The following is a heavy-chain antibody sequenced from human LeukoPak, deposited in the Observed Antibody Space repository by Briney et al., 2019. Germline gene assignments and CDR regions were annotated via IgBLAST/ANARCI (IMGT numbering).Heavy chain of an antibody. J-gene: IGHJ6*03. CDR3: ARGPRGFNYYYYMDV. D-gene: IGHD3-10*01. Sequence: ASVKVSCKASGYTFTGYYLHWVRQAPGQGLEWMGWIHPNSGGTSFAQKFQGRVTMTRDTSITTAYMELSGLRSDDTAVYYCARGPRGFNYYYYMDVWGKGTTVTVSS. CDR1: GYTFTGYY. CDR2: IHPNSGGT. V-gene: IGHV1-2*02.